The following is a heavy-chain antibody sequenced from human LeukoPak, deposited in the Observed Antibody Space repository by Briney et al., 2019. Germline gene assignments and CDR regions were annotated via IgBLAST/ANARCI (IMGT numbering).Heavy chain of an antibody. CDR2: ISVYNVKT. CDR3: ARRYYDSSGYYYYP. Sequence: ASVKVSCKASGYSFRSYGITWVRQAPGQGLEWMGWISVYNVKTHYAQNLQGRVSMTRDTSISTVYMELSRPRSDDTAVYFCARRYYDSSGYYYYPWGQGTLVTVSS. J-gene: IGHJ5*02. D-gene: IGHD3-22*01. V-gene: IGHV1-18*01. CDR1: GYSFRSYG.